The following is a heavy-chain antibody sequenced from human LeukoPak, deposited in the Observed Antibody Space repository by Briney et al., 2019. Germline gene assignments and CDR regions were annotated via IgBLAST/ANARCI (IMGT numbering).Heavy chain of an antibody. CDR2: ISSSSSYI. D-gene: IGHD3-22*01. J-gene: IGHJ6*02. CDR3: ARAVVTYYYYYYGMDV. Sequence: GGSLRLSCAASGFXFSSYSINWVRQAPGKGLEWVSSISSSSSYIYYADPVKGRSTISRDNAKNSLYLQMNSLRAEDTAVYYCARAVVTYYYYYYGMDVWGQGTTVTVSS. V-gene: IGHV3-21*01. CDR1: GFXFSSYS.